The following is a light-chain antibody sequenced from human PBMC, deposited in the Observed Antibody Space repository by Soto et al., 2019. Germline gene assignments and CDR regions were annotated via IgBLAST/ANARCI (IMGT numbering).Light chain of an antibody. V-gene: IGLV2-14*01. Sequence: QSALTQPASVSGSPGQSITISCTGTSSDVGGYNYVSWYQQHPGKAPKLMIYEVSNRPSGVSNRFSGSKSGNTASLTISGLQAEDDADYYCSSYTSSSTRVFGGGTKLNVL. CDR3: SSYTSSSTRV. CDR2: EVS. J-gene: IGLJ3*02. CDR1: SSDVGGYNY.